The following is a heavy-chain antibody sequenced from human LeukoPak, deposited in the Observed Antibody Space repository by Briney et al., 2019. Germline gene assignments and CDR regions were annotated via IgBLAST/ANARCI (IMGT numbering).Heavy chain of an antibody. CDR3: ARSEEMAALFDY. CDR1: GGSISSSSYY. V-gene: IGHV4-39*07. D-gene: IGHD5-24*01. J-gene: IGHJ4*02. Sequence: SETLSLTCTVSGGSISSSSYYWGWIRQPPGKGLEWIGSIYYSGSTYYNPSLKSRVTISIDTSKNQFSLKLTPVTAADTAMYYCARSEEMAALFDYWGQGTLVTVSS. CDR2: IYYSGST.